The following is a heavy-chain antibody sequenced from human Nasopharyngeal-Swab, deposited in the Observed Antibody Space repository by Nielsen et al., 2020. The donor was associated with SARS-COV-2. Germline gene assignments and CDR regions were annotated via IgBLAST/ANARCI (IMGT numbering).Heavy chain of an antibody. V-gene: IGHV4-59*01. D-gene: IGHD2-21*02. CDR3: ARDNSGIGVTPNGMDV. CDR1: GGSISSYY. J-gene: IGHJ6*02. CDR2: IYYSGST. Sequence: SETLSPTCTVSGGSISSYYWSWIRQPPGKGLEWIGYIYYSGSTNYNPSLKSRVTISVDTSKNQFSLRLSSVTAADTAVYYCARDNSGIGVTPNGMDVWGQGTTVTVSS.